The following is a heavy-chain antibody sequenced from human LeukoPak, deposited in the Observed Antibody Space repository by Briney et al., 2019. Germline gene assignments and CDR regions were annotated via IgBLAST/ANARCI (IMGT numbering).Heavy chain of an antibody. D-gene: IGHD5-18*01. J-gene: IGHJ4*02. CDR1: GGSIRTNY. CDR2: IYYTGST. V-gene: IGHV4-59*01. CDR3: ARGSRGYSYGYLY. Sequence: KTSETLSLTCTVSGGSIRTNYWSWIRQPPGKGLEWIGFIYYTGSTNHNPSLKSRVTISVDTSKNQFSLNLSSVTAADTAVYYCARGSRGYSYGYLYWGQGTLVTVSS.